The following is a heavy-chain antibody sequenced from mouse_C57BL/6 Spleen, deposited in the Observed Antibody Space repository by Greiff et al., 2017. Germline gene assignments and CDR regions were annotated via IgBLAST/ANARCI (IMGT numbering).Heavy chain of an antibody. CDR3: RGEANWDVRDYFDD. CDR1: YTFTDYYM. V-gene: IGHV1-83*01. Sequence: VQLQQSGPELVKPGASVKMSCKASGYTFTDYYMHWVKQKPGKGLEWIGEIYPGSGNTYYNEKFKGKATLTADTSSSTAYMQLSSLTSEDSAVYFCARGEANWDVRDYFDDWGQGTTLTVSS. CDR2: YPGSGNTY. J-gene: IGHJ2*01. D-gene: IGHD4-1*01.